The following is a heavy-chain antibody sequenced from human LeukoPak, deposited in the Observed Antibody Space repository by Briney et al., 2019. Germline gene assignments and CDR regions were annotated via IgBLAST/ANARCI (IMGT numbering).Heavy chain of an antibody. CDR2: ISSSSSTI. J-gene: IGHJ4*02. D-gene: IGHD5-24*01. CDR1: GFTFSSYS. V-gene: IGHV3-48*04. CDR3: ASLGRDGYSSFDY. Sequence: GGSLRLSCAASGFTFSSYSMNWVRQAPGKGLEWVSYISSSSSTIYYADSVKGRFTISRDNAKNSLYLQMNSLRAEDTAVYYCASLGRDGYSSFDYWGQGTLVTVSS.